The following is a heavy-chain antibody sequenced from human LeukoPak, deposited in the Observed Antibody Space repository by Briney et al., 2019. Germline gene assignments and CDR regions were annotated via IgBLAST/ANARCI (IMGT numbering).Heavy chain of an antibody. CDR1: GFTFSSYS. D-gene: IGHD2-2*01. CDR3: ARDAGGIVVVPAAAPNWFDP. V-gene: IGHV3-21*01. Sequence: GPPRLSCAASGFTFSSYSMNWVRPAPGKGLEWVSSINSCSNYIYYADSVKGRFTISRDNAKNSLYLQMNSLRAEDTAVYYCARDAGGIVVVPAAAPNWFDPWGQGTLVTVSS. J-gene: IGHJ5*02. CDR2: INSCSNYI.